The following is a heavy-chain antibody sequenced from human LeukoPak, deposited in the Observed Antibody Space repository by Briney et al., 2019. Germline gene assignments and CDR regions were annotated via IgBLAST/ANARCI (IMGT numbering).Heavy chain of an antibody. V-gene: IGHV1-2*02. CDR2: ITPNSGGT. J-gene: IGHJ3*02. Sequence: ASVKVSCKASGYTFTAYYVHWVRQAPGQGLEWMGSITPNSGGTKYAQKFQGRVTMTRDTSISTAYMELSGLRSEDTAVYYCARTITMVRGVSDAFDIWGQGTMVTVSS. CDR1: GYTFTAYY. CDR3: ARTITMVRGVSDAFDI. D-gene: IGHD3-10*01.